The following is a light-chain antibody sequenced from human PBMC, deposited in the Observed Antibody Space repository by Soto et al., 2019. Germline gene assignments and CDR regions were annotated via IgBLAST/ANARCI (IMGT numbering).Light chain of an antibody. CDR3: QHAISFHRT. CDR2: AES. J-gene: IGKJ1*01. V-gene: IGKV1-12*01. CDR1: QSISTW. Sequence: DIQMTQSPAFVSASVGDRVTITCRARQSISTWLAWYQQKPGKAPKLLISAESSLQSGGPSRFSGSGSGTDFTLVISSLQHEDLATYYCQHAISFHRTCGQGPQVEIK.